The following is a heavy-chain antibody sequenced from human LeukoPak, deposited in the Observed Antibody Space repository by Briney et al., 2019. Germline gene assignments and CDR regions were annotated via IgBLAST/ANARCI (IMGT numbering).Heavy chain of an antibody. CDR3: ARRDFAIFGVVTSFDY. V-gene: IGHV4-34*01. Sequence: SETLSLTCGVYGRSFSDYYWSWIRQPPGKGLEWIGEINHSGSTNYNPSLKSRVTISVDTSKNQFSLKLSSVTAADTAVYYCARRDFAIFGVVTSFDYWGQGTLVTVSS. D-gene: IGHD3-3*01. J-gene: IGHJ4*02. CDR2: INHSGST. CDR1: GRSFSDYY.